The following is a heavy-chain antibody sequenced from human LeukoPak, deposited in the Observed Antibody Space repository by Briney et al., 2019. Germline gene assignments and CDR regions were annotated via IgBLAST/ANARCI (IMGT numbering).Heavy chain of an antibody. D-gene: IGHD1-1*01. CDR1: GFTVSSNY. Sequence: GGSLRLSCAASGFTVSSNYMSWVRQAPGKGLEWVSVIYSGGSTYYADSVKGRFTISRDNSESTLFLQMNSLRTDDTSVYFRAKYAYNWNAPDGFDMWGQGTMVIVSS. J-gene: IGHJ3*02. CDR2: IYSGGST. V-gene: IGHV3-53*05. CDR3: AKYAYNWNAPDGFDM.